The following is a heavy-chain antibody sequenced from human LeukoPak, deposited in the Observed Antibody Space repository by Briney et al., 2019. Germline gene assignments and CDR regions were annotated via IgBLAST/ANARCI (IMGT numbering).Heavy chain of an antibody. CDR3: AKEYDYYGSGRTQAAFDI. CDR2: INSDGSST. Sequence: GGSLRLSCAASGFTFSSYWMHWVRQAPGKGLVWVSRINSDGSSTSYADSVKGRFTISRDNSKNTLYLQMNSLRAEDTAVYYCAKEYDYYGSGRTQAAFDIWGQGTMVTVSS. CDR1: GFTFSSYW. V-gene: IGHV3-74*01. J-gene: IGHJ3*02. D-gene: IGHD3-10*01.